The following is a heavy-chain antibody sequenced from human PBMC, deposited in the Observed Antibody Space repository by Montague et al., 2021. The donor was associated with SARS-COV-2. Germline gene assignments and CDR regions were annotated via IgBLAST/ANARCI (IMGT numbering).Heavy chain of an antibody. J-gene: IGHJ4*02. Sequence: CAISGDSVSANSTTWNWVTQSPSAHREWLGRTYFRSKWYNDYAVSVKSRITINPDTSKNQFSLQLKSVTPMDTAIYFCGRVFAPAGTFDFWGRGTLVTVSS. D-gene: IGHD6-13*01. CDR3: GRVFAPAGTFDF. V-gene: IGHV6-1*01. CDR2: TYFRSKWYN. CDR1: GDSVSANSTT.